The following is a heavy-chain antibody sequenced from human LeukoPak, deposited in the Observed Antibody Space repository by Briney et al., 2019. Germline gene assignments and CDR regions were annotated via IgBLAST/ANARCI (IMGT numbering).Heavy chain of an antibody. V-gene: IGHV3-48*03. J-gene: IGHJ4*02. CDR2: ISSSGSTI. CDR1: GGSISSSSYY. D-gene: IGHD4-17*01. Sequence: LSLTCTVSGGSISSSSYYWGWVRQAPGKGLEWVSYISSSGSTIYYADSVKGRFTISRDNAKNSLYLQMNSLRAEDTAVYYCARGYTVTHRGYWGQGTLVTVSS. CDR3: ARGYTVTHRGY.